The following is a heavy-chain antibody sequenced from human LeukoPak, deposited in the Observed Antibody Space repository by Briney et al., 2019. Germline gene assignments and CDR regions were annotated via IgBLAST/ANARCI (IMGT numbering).Heavy chain of an antibody. Sequence: SETLSLTCTVSGGSIRNYYWSWIRQPPGKGLEWIGYIYYSGSINYNPSLKSRVTISVGMSKNQFSLKLTPVTAADTALYYCARTYGDFNYFYYMDVWGKGTTVTVSS. D-gene: IGHD4-17*01. CDR3: ARTYGDFNYFYYMDV. CDR2: IYYSGSI. J-gene: IGHJ6*03. CDR1: GGSIRNYY. V-gene: IGHV4-59*01.